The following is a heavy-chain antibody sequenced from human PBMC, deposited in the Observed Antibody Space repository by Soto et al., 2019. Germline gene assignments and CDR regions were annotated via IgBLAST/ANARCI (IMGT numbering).Heavy chain of an antibody. Sequence: QVQLVQSGAEVKKPGASVKVSCKASGYNFTSYYMHWVRQAPGQGLEWMGIINPIGGSTNYAQKFQGRFTMPRDTSTITVYIDLSSLRSEDTAVYYCARHLASGDYWGHGTVVTVSS. CDR2: INPIGGST. D-gene: IGHD3-3*02. J-gene: IGHJ4*01. CDR1: GYNFTSYY. CDR3: ARHLASGDY. V-gene: IGHV1-46*01.